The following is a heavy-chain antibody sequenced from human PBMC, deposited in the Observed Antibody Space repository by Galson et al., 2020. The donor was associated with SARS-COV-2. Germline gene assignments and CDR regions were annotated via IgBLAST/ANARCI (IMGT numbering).Heavy chain of an antibody. D-gene: IGHD3-9*01. CDR2: IVPIFGTP. V-gene: IGHV1-69*05. CDR3: ARALTGYNRGYPTYYYYVMDV. CDR1: GGTFSSFG. J-gene: IGHJ6*02. Sequence: SVKVSCKVSGGTFSSFGISWVRQAPGQGLQWMGGIVPIFGTPHYAKTFQGTVTITMDESTSTVYMELSYLRSEDTAVYYCARALTGYNRGYPTYYYYVMDVWAKGPRSPSP.